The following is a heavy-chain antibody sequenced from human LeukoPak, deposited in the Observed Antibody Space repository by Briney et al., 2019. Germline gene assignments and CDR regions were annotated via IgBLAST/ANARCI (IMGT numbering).Heavy chain of an antibody. CDR2: TTDGGSST. CDR1: GLTFSNYA. J-gene: IGHJ6*03. D-gene: IGHD1-14*01. Sequence: GGSLRLSCAVSGLTFSNYAMTWVRQAPGKGLEWVSSTTDGGSSTYHADSVKGRFTISRDNSKNTLFLQVNSLRAEDTAVYYSAKTHTLTNRYSFYYMDVWGKGTTVTVSS. V-gene: IGHV3-23*01. CDR3: AKTHTLTNRYSFYYMDV.